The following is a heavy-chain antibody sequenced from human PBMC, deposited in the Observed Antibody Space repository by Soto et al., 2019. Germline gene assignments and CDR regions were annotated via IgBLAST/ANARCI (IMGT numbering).Heavy chain of an antibody. CDR2: ISSSGSTI. D-gene: IGHD5-18*01. CDR3: AKDIVRYTYGACDY. V-gene: IGHV3-48*03. J-gene: IGHJ4*02. CDR1: GFTFSSYE. Sequence: PGGSLRLSCAASGFTFSSYEMNWVRQAPGKGLEWVSYISSSGSTIYYADSVKGRFTISRDNAKNSLYLQMNSLRAEDTAVYYCAKDIVRYTYGACDYWGQGALVTVSS.